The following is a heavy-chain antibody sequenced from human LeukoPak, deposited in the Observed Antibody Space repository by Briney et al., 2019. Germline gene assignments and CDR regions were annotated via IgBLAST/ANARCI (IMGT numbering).Heavy chain of an antibody. CDR2: KSYDGSNK. V-gene: IGHV3-30*18. J-gene: IGHJ4*02. Sequence: GGSLRRSCAASGFTFGAYWMHWVRQAPGKGLEWVAVKSYDGSNKYYAISVKGRFTISRDNSKNTLYLQMNSLRTEDTAVYYCAKAELYDILTGYYYWGQGTPVSVSS. CDR3: AKAELYDILTGYYY. CDR1: GFTFGAYW. D-gene: IGHD3-9*01.